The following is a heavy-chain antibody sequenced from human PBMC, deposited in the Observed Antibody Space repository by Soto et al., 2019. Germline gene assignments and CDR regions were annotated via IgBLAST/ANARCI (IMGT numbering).Heavy chain of an antibody. Sequence: QVQLVQSGAEVKKPGSSVKVSCKGSGGTFSRYSISWVRQAPGQGLEWMGRIIPMLGIAKYAQKLQGRVTITADRSTSTAYMEVSSLRSEDTAVFCCARDRDGFDSNGYYLDYWGQGTLLTVTS. J-gene: IGHJ4*02. V-gene: IGHV1-69*08. CDR3: ARDRDGFDSNGYYLDY. CDR2: IIPMLGIA. CDR1: GGTFSRYS. D-gene: IGHD3-22*01.